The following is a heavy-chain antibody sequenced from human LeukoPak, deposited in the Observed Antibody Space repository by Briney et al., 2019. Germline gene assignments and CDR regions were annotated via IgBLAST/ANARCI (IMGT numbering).Heavy chain of an antibody. J-gene: IGHJ4*02. CDR1: GFTFSSSA. CDR2: ISGSDSST. CDR3: AKSGYNRFDY. D-gene: IGHD5-24*01. V-gene: IGHV3-23*01. Sequence: GGSLRLSCAASGFTFSSSAMSWVRQAPGKGLEWVSTISGSDSSTHYADSVKGRFTISRDNSKNTLYLQMNSLRADDAAVYYCAKSGYNRFDYWGQGTLVTVSS.